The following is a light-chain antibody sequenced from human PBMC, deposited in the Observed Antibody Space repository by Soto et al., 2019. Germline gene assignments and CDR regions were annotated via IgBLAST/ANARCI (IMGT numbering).Light chain of an antibody. J-gene: IGKJ4*02. V-gene: IGKV3-15*01. CDR3: QQYNNCPPLT. Sequence: EIVMTQSPATLSVSPGERATLSCRASQSVSSNLAWYQQKPGQAPGLLIYGASTRATGIPARFSGSGSGTESTLNISRLQSEDFAVYCCQQYNNCPPLTFGGGTKVEIK. CDR1: QSVSSN. CDR2: GAS.